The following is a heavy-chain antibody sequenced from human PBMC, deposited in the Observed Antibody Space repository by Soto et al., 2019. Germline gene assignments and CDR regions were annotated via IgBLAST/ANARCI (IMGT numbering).Heavy chain of an antibody. CDR3: GRDLPSISGRPGGWFDP. J-gene: IGHJ5*02. CDR2: IKQDGSEK. V-gene: IGHV3-7*01. Sequence: PGGSLRLSCAAFGFPFSRYWMSWVRQAPGKGPEWVANIKQDGSEKSYVDSVKGRFSISRDNAKNSLYLQMNSLRVEDTAVYFCGRDLPSISGRPGGWFDPWGQGTLVTVSS. CDR1: GFPFSRYW. D-gene: IGHD6-6*01.